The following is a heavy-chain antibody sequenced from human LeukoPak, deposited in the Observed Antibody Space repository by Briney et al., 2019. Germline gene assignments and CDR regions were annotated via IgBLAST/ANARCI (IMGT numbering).Heavy chain of an antibody. J-gene: IGHJ4*02. D-gene: IGHD5-24*01. V-gene: IGHV3-30*04. CDR2: ISYYGTNQ. CDR3: ARGGRGIWLQSYFDY. CDR1: GFTFSDYT. Sequence: GGSLRLSCAASGFTFSDYTMQWVRQAPGKGVEGVALISYYGTNQYYPASMEGRLSISRDNSKNTVYLQLDSLTTDDTAVYYCARGGRGIWLQSYFDYWGQGTLVTVSS.